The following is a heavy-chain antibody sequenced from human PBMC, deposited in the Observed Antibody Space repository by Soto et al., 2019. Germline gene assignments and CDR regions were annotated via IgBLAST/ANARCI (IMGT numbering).Heavy chain of an antibody. J-gene: IGHJ6*03. CDR3: ARGYYYYYIDA. Sequence: QVRLQESGPGLVKPSETLSLTCTVSDGSINSDYWSWIRQPPGKGLEWIGYIFYTGSTNYNPSLKSRVTISLDKSKNHFSLKLTSVTAADTAVYYCARGYYYYYIDAWGRGTTVTVSS. CDR2: IFYTGST. V-gene: IGHV4-59*01. CDR1: DGSINSDY.